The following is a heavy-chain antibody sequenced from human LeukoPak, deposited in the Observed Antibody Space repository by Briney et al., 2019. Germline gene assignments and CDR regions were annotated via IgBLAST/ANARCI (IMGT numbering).Heavy chain of an antibody. V-gene: IGHV3-23*01. J-gene: IGHJ5*02. Sequence: PGGSLRLSCAASGFSFSNYAMSWVRQAPGKGLEWVSVISGSGSSTYYVDSVKGRFTISRDNSKNTLYLQMNSLRAEDTAVYYCAKGQYSSGFSYNWFDPWGQGTLVTVSS. CDR1: GFSFSNYA. CDR2: ISGSGSST. CDR3: AKGQYSSGFSYNWFDP. D-gene: IGHD6-19*01.